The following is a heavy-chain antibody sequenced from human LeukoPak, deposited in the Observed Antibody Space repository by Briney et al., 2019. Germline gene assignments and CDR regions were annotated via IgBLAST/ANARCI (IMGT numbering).Heavy chain of an antibody. D-gene: IGHD1-26*01. Sequence: PGGSLRLSCAASGFTFSSYEMNWVRQAPGKGLEWVSYISSSNTIYYADSVKGRFTISRDNAKNFLYLQMNSLRTEDKALYYCAKGSGTYQGPFDSWGQGTLVTVSS. CDR2: ISSSNTI. V-gene: IGHV3-48*03. CDR3: AKGSGTYQGPFDS. CDR1: GFTFSSYE. J-gene: IGHJ4*02.